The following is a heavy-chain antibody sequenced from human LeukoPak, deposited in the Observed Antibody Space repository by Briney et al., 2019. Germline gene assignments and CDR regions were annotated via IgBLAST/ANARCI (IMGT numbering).Heavy chain of an antibody. Sequence: GASVQVFWKASGYSFSIYGITWARQAPGQGLEYLGWISASDGTTNYAQKVQDRVTMTTDTSTRTAYLELRSLRSEDTAVYYCARCGAAVTTHFSHWGQGTLVTISS. V-gene: IGHV1-18*01. D-gene: IGHD4-17*01. J-gene: IGHJ4*02. CDR2: ISASDGTT. CDR3: ARCGAAVTTHFSH. CDR1: GYSFSIYG.